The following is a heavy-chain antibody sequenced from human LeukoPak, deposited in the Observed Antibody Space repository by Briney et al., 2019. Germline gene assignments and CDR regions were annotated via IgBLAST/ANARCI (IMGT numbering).Heavy chain of an antibody. D-gene: IGHD3-10*01. V-gene: IGHV3-33*06. CDR3: AKDYGSGSYYDIDY. J-gene: IGHJ4*02. CDR1: GFTFSSFV. CDR2: IWYDESNE. Sequence: GGSLRLSCAASGFTFSSFVMHWVRQAPGKGLEWVAVIWYDESNEYYADSVKGRFTISRDNSKNTLYLQMNSLRAEDTAVYYCAKDYGSGSYYDIDYWGQGTLVTVSS.